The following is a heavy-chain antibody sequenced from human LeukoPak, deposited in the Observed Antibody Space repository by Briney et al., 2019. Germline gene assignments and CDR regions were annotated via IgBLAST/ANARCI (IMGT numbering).Heavy chain of an antibody. CDR1: GFTFSSYS. CDR3: ARCGVATRGFYYYYMDV. V-gene: IGHV3-21*01. CDR2: ISSSSSYI. D-gene: IGHD5-12*01. J-gene: IGHJ6*03. Sequence: PGGSLRLSCAASGFTFSSYSMNWVRQAPGKGLEWVSSISSSSSYIYYADSVKGRFTISRDNAENSLYLQMNSLRAEDTAVYYCARCGVATRGFYYYYMDVWGKGTTVTVSS.